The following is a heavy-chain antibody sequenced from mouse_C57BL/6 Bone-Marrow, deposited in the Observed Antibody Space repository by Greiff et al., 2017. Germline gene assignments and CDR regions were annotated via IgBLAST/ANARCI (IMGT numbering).Heavy chain of an antibody. V-gene: IGHV14-4*01. J-gene: IGHJ3*01. CDR1: GFNIKDDY. Sequence: EVQLQQSGAELVRPGASVKLSCTASGFNIKDDYMHWVKQRPEQGLEWIGWIDPENGDTEYASKFQGKATITADTSSNTAYLQLSSLTSEDTAVYYWTPDGYPFAYWGQGTLVTVSA. CDR3: TPDGYPFAY. CDR2: IDPENGDT. D-gene: IGHD2-3*01.